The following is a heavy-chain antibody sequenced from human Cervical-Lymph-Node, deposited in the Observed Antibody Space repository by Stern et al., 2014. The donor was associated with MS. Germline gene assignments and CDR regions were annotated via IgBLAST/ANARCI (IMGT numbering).Heavy chain of an antibody. CDR1: GYSFTSYW. V-gene: IGHV5-51*01. J-gene: IGHJ5*02. Sequence: EVQLVESGAEVKKPGESLKISCKGSGYSFTSYWIGWVRQMPGKGLEWLGIIYPGASDTRYSPSLQCQGTNSADKSISTAYLQWSSLKASDTAMYYCARRNSSGYYYVWFDPWGQGTLITVSS. D-gene: IGHD3-22*01. CDR3: ARRNSSGYYYVWFDP. CDR2: IYPGASDT.